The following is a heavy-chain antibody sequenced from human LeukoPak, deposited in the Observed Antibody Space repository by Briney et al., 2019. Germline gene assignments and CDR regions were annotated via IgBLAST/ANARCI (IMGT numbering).Heavy chain of an antibody. Sequence: AGSLTLSCAAAGFTFSSYAMDWDRHVHGKGMGWVAVISYDGSNKYYADSVKGRFTISRDNAKNSLYLQMNSLRDEDTAVYYCARGTAGAYFDCWGQGTLVTVSS. CDR1: GFTFSSYA. CDR2: ISYDGSNK. CDR3: ARGTAGAYFDC. J-gene: IGHJ4*02. D-gene: IGHD6-19*01. V-gene: IGHV3-30-3*01.